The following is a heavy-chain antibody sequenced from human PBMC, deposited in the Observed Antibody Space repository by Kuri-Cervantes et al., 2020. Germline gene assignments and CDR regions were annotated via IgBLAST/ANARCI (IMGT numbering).Heavy chain of an antibody. J-gene: IGHJ4*02. CDR3: ARVGGRDYGAYFDY. CDR2: IIPIFGTA. CDR1: GGTFSSYA. D-gene: IGHD4-17*01. Sequence: SVKVSCKASGGTFSSYAISWVRQAPGQGLEWMGGIIPIFGTANYAQKFQGRVTITTDESTSTAYMELSSPRSEDTAVYYCARVGGRDYGAYFDYWGQGTLVTVSS. V-gene: IGHV1-69*05.